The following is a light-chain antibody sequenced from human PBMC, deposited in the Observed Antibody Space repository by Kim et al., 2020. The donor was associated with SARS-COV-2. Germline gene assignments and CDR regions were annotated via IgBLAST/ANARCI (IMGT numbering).Light chain of an antibody. J-gene: IGKJ1*01. CDR2: GAS. Sequence: PPGERPTRSCRASQSVSSNYLAWYQQKPGQAPRLLIYGASSRATGIPDRFRGSGSGTDFTLTITRLEPEVFAVYYCQQYSSSPATFGQGTKVDIK. V-gene: IGKV3-20*01. CDR1: QSVSSNY. CDR3: QQYSSSPAT.